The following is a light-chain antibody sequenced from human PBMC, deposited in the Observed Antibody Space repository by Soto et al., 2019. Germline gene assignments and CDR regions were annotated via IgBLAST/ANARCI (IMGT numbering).Light chain of an antibody. Sequence: QLVLTQAPSASAPLGASVKLTCSLSSGHSTYAIAWHQQQPDKGPRYLMNLKSDGSHSKGDGIPDRFSGSSSGAERYLIISSLQSEDEADYYCQTWGTGIHVVFGGGTKLTVL. V-gene: IGLV4-69*01. CDR2: LKSDGSH. J-gene: IGLJ2*01. CDR3: QTWGTGIHVV. CDR1: SGHSTYA.